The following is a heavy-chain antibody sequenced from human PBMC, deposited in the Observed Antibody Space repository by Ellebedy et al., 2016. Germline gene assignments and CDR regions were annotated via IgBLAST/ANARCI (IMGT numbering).Heavy chain of an antibody. CDR2: INPNSGGT. CDR1: GYTFTSYG. D-gene: IGHD6-19*01. CDR3: ARLGGAGTKFDY. Sequence: ASVKVSCXASGYTFTSYGISWVRQAPGQGLEWMGWINPNSGGTNYAQKLQGRVTMTTDTSTSTAYMELRSLRSDDTAVYYCARLGGAGTKFDYWGQGTLVTVSS. V-gene: IGHV1-18*01. J-gene: IGHJ4*02.